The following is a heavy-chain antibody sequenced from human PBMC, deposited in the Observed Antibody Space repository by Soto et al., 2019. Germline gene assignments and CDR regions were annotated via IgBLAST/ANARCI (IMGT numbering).Heavy chain of an antibody. CDR1: GGSISSGGYY. D-gene: IGHD6-13*01. V-gene: IGHV4-31*03. CDR2: IYYSGST. CDR3: ARDRGHTLGQPLPKARYWYFDL. J-gene: IGHJ2*01. Sequence: QVQLQESGPGLVKPSQTLSLTCTVSGGSISSGGYYWSWIRQHPGKGLEWIGYIYYSGSTYYNPSLKSRVTISVATSKSQFSLKLSSVTAADTAVYYCARDRGHTLGQPLPKARYWYFDLWGRGTLVTVSS.